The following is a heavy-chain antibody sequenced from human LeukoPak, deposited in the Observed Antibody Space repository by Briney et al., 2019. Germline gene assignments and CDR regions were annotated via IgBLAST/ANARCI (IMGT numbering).Heavy chain of an antibody. Sequence: GDSVKVSCKASGYTLSDYYVHWVRRAPGQGLEWMGMINPNTGATKTAQKFQGRVTMTGDTSINTASMELTSLTSGDAAVYYCARVPIEWSNLYFDYWGQGTHVTVSS. CDR2: INPNTGAT. V-gene: IGHV1-2*02. CDR3: ARVPIEWSNLYFDY. D-gene: IGHD2-8*01. CDR1: GYTLSDYY. J-gene: IGHJ4*02.